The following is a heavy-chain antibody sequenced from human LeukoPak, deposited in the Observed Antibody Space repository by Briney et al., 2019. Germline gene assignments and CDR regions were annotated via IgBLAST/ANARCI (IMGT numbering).Heavy chain of an antibody. CDR1: GFTFSGYW. J-gene: IGHJ4*02. V-gene: IGHV3-74*01. Sequence: PGGSLRLSCAASGFTFSGYWMHWVRQAPGKGLVWVSRINSDGSSTSYADSVKGRFTISRDNAKNTLYLQMNSLRAEDTAVYYCARNAYGSGSYYHYWGQGTLVTVSS. CDR2: INSDGSST. CDR3: ARNAYGSGSYYHY. D-gene: IGHD3-10*01.